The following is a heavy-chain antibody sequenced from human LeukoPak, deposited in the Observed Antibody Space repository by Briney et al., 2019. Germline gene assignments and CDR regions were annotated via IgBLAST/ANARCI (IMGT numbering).Heavy chain of an antibody. J-gene: IGHJ4*02. CDR1: GFTFSSYE. V-gene: IGHV3-48*03. D-gene: IGHD6-19*01. CDR3: ARARGKAVAGSNYYFDY. Sequence: GGSLRLSCAASGFTFSSYEMNWVRQAPGKGLEWVSYISSSGSTIYYADSVKGRFTISRDNSKNTLYLQMGSLRVEDMAVYYCARARGKAVAGSNYYFDYWGQGTL. CDR2: ISSSGSTI.